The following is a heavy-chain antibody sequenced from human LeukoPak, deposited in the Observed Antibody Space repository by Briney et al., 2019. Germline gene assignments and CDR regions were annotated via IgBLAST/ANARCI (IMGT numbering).Heavy chain of an antibody. D-gene: IGHD1-26*01. J-gene: IGHJ4*02. CDR3: TRESGSYHGNDY. CDR2: INPNNGAT. CDR1: GYTFTSYA. Sequence: GASVRVSCKASGYTFTSYAMSWLRQAPGQGLEWMGRINPNNGATNYAQKLQGRVTITGDTSISTAYMELSSLRSDDTAVYYCTRESGSYHGNDYWGQGTLVTVSS. V-gene: IGHV1-2*06.